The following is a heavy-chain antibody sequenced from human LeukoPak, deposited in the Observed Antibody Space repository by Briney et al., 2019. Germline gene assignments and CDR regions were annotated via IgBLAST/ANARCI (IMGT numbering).Heavy chain of an antibody. Sequence: PGGSLRPSCAVSGLTFSRSWIVWIRQAPGKGLEWVASVKPDGSESWYVDSVKGRFTISRDNSKNSLYLQLTSLRAEDTALYYCARDRGRNSFDNWGQGTLVSVSS. V-gene: IGHV3-7*01. CDR1: GLTFSRSW. CDR2: VKPDGSES. J-gene: IGHJ4*02. CDR3: ARDRGRNSFDN. D-gene: IGHD1-14*01.